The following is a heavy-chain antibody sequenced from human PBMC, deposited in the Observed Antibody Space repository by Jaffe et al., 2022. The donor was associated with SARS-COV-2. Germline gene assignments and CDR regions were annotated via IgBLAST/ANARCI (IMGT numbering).Heavy chain of an antibody. J-gene: IGHJ4*02. CDR1: GVSLSDDY. CDR3: ARGGASSKYFDF. CDR2: IHSSGVT. D-gene: IGHD6-6*01. Sequence: QVQLQESGPGLVQPSETLSLTCTVSGVSLSDDYWSWIRQPPGKGPEWIGFIHSSGVTNYNPSLNSRVTISVDTSKNHFSLNLRSVTAADTAVYYCARGGASSKYFDFWGQGTLVTVSS. V-gene: IGHV4-4*08.